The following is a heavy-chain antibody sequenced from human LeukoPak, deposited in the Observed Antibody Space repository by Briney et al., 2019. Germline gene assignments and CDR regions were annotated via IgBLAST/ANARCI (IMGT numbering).Heavy chain of an antibody. D-gene: IGHD3-9*01. V-gene: IGHV3-7*01. CDR1: GFTFGDYW. CDR3: VRHPGRYNILTGYSYYFDY. Sequence: GGSLRLSCAASGFTFGDYWMTWVRQAPGKGLEWVANIRQDGGDQYYVGSVVGRFTISRDNAKNSLYLQMNSLRAEDTAVYYCVRHPGRYNILTGYSYYFDYWGQGTLVTVSS. CDR2: IRQDGGDQ. J-gene: IGHJ4*02.